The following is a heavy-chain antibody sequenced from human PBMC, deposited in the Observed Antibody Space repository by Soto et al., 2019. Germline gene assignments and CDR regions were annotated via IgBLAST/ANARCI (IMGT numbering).Heavy chain of an antibody. V-gene: IGHV3-33*01. D-gene: IGHD3-9*01. J-gene: IGHJ4*02. Sequence: GGSLRLSCAGSGFTFSSYGMHWARQAPGRGLEWVAVIWYDGSNKYYADSVKGRFTISRDNSKNTLYLQMNSLRAEDTAVYYCARDEYYDILTGYSMDYWGQGTLVTVSS. CDR3: ARDEYYDILTGYSMDY. CDR1: GFTFSSYG. CDR2: IWYDGSNK.